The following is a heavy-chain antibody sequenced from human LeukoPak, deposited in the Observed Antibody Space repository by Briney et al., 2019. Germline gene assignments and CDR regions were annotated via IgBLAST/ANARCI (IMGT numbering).Heavy chain of an antibody. J-gene: IGHJ5*02. D-gene: IGHD4-23*01. CDR1: GYTFNSYY. CDR2: INPSGGST. V-gene: IGHV1-46*02. CDR3: ARGLGSYWFDP. Sequence: ASVNVSCTASGYTFNSYYIHWVRQAPGQGLEWMGIINPSGGSTTYAQKFQGRVTMTRDTSTSTVYMELSSLISEDTAVYYCARGLGSYWFDPWGQGTLVTVSS.